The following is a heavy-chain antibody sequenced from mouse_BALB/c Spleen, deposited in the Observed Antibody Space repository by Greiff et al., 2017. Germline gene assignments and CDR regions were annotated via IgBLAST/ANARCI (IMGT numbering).Heavy chain of an antibody. J-gene: IGHJ4*01. V-gene: IGHV1-4*02. CDR2: INPSSGYT. Sequence: QVQLQQSAAELARPGASVKMSCKASGYTFTSYTMHWVKQRPGQGLEWIGYINPSSGYTEYNQKFKDKTTLTADKSSSTAYMQLSSLTSEDSAVYYCARRYDYDNYAMDYWGQGTSVTVSS. CDR1: GYTFTSYT. CDR3: ARRYDYDNYAMDY. D-gene: IGHD2-4*01.